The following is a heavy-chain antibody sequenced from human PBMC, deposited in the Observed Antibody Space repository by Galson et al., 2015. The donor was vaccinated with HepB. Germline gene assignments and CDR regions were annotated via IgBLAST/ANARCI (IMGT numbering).Heavy chain of an antibody. Sequence: WIRQPPGKGLEWIGEINHSGSTNYNPSLKSRVTITVDTSKNQFSLKLSSVTAADTAVYYCARGSGWSPYYYVMDVWGQGTTVTVSS. V-gene: IGHV4-34*01. CDR3: ARGSGWSPYYYVMDV. D-gene: IGHD6-19*01. J-gene: IGHJ6*02. CDR2: INHSGST.